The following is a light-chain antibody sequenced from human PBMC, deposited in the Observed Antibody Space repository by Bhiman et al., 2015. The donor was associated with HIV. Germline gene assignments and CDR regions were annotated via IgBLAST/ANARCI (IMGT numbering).Light chain of an antibody. J-gene: IGLJ1*01. CDR1: KLGDKY. CDR2: QDN. Sequence: SYELTQPPSVSVSPGQTASITCSGDKLGDKYVCWYQQKAGQSPVLVIYQDNKRPSGIPERFSGSNSGNTATLTISGTQAMDEADYYCQAWDSSTGVFGTGTKVTVL. V-gene: IGLV3-1*01. CDR3: QAWDSSTGV.